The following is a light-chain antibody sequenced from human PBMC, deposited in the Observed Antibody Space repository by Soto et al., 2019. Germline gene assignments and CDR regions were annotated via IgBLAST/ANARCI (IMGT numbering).Light chain of an antibody. J-gene: IGKJ1*01. Sequence: DIPMTQSPSSLSASVGDRVTITCRTSQGISSYLAWYQQKPGKVPKLLIYAASTFQSGVPSRFSGSGSGTDFTLTISSLQPEDVATYYCQKYNSAPRTFGQGTKLEIK. CDR3: QKYNSAPRT. V-gene: IGKV1-27*01. CDR1: QGISSY. CDR2: AAS.